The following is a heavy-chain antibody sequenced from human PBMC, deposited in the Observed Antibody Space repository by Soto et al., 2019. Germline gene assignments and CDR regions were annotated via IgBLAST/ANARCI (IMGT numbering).Heavy chain of an antibody. CDR3: AKSSDYWYYYHGMDV. V-gene: IGHV3-23*01. D-gene: IGHD3-10*01. J-gene: IGHJ6*02. CDR1: GFTLSSYA. Sequence: PGGSLRLSCAASGFTLSSYAMSWVRQAPGKGLEWVSAVSGSGGSTYYADSVKGRFTISRDNSKNTLYLQMNSLRAEDTDVYYCAKSSDYWYYYHGMDVCGQGTTVTVSS. CDR2: VSGSGGST.